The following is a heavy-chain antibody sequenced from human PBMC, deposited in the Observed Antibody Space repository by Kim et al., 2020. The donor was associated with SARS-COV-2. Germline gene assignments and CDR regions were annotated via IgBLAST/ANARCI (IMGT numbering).Heavy chain of an antibody. CDR2: IYYSGST. V-gene: IGHV4-59*08. CDR1: GGSISSYY. J-gene: IGHJ4*02. D-gene: IGHD3-10*01. Sequence: SETLSLTCIVSGGSISSYYWNWIRQPPGKGLEWIGYIYYSGSTNYNPSLKSRVTISVDTSKNQFSLKLSSVTAADTAVYYCARQINMIRGVGDWGQGTLVTVSS. CDR3: ARQINMIRGVGD.